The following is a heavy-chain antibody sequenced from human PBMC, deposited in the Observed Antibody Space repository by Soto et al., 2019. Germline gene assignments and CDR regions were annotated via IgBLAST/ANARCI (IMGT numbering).Heavy chain of an antibody. CDR3: AKATYSGYDYYYYYYMDV. Sequence: GGSLRLSCAASGFTFSSYAMSWVRQAPGKGLEWVSAISGSGGSTYYADSVKGRFTISRDNSKNTLYLQMNSLRAEDTAVYYCAKATYSGYDYYYYYYMDVWGKGTTVTVSS. CDR2: ISGSGGST. J-gene: IGHJ6*03. D-gene: IGHD5-12*01. V-gene: IGHV3-23*01. CDR1: GFTFSSYA.